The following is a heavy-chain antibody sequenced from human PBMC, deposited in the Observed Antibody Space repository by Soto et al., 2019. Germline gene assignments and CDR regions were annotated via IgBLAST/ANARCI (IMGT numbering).Heavy chain of an antibody. J-gene: IGHJ4*02. V-gene: IGHV3-15*07. Sequence: EVQLVESGGGLVKLGESLRLSCAASDLSFSNAYINWVRQAPGKGLEWVGRIKSKTDGGTIDYAAPVKGRFIISRDDSSNTVYLQMNSLKTEDTAVYYCTTRGALGYWGQGTLVTVSS. CDR3: TTRGALGY. CDR2: IKSKTDGGTI. D-gene: IGHD2-15*01. CDR1: DLSFSNAY.